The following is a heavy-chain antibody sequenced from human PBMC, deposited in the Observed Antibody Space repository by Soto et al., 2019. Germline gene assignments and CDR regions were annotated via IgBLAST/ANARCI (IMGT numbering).Heavy chain of an antibody. CDR2: IYYSGST. D-gene: IGHD6-13*01. J-gene: IGHJ4*02. Sequence: SETLSLTCTVSGGSISSSSYYWGWIRQPPGKGLEWIGSIYYSGSTYYNPSLKSRVTISVDTSKNQFSLKLSSVTAADTAVYYCARLGLDSSSWYGPHWPTTDYWGQGTLVTVSS. CDR3: ARLGLDSSSWYGPHWPTTDY. CDR1: GGSISSSSYY. V-gene: IGHV4-39*01.